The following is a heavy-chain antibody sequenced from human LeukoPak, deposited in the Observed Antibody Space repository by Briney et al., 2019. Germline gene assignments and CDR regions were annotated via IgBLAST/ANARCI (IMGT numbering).Heavy chain of an antibody. Sequence: GGSLRLSCAASGFTFSSYGMHWVRQAPGRGLEWVAFIRYDGSNKYYADSVKGRFTISRDNSKNTLYLQMNSLRAEDTAVYYCAKDTLPGIAVAGPFDYWGQGTLVTVSS. J-gene: IGHJ4*02. CDR2: IRYDGSNK. V-gene: IGHV3-30*02. CDR3: AKDTLPGIAVAGPFDY. CDR1: GFTFSSYG. D-gene: IGHD6-19*01.